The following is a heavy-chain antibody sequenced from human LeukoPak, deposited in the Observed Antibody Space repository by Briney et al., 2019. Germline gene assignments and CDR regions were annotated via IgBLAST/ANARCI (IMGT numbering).Heavy chain of an antibody. CDR3: AREKIAVAGRGFDP. CDR2: ISSSGSTI. CDR1: GFTFSDYY. Sequence: GGSLRLSCAASGFTFSDYYMSWIRQAPGKGLEWVSYISSSGSTIYYADSVKGRFTISRDNAKNSLYLQMNSLRAKDTAVYYCAREKIAVAGRGFDPWGQGTLVTVSS. J-gene: IGHJ5*02. D-gene: IGHD6-19*01. V-gene: IGHV3-11*01.